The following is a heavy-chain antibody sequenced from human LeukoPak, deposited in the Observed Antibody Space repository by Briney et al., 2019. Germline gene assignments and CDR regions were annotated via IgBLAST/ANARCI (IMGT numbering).Heavy chain of an antibody. Sequence: SETLSLTCAVYGGSFSGYYWSWIRQPPGKGLEWIGEINHSGSTNYNPFLKSRVTISVDTSKNQFSLKLSSVTAADTAVYYCARAQYYDILTGYLPSYNWFDPWGQGTLVTVSS. CDR1: GGSFSGYY. CDR3: ARAQYYDILTGYLPSYNWFDP. J-gene: IGHJ5*02. CDR2: INHSGST. D-gene: IGHD3-9*01. V-gene: IGHV4-34*01.